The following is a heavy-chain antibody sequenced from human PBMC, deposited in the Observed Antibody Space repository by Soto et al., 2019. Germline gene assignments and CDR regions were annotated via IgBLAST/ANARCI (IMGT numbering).Heavy chain of an antibody. CDR2: IVVGSGNT. D-gene: IGHD1-20*01. J-gene: IGHJ4*02. Sequence: SVKVSCKASGFTFSSSAVQWVRQARGQRLEWIGWIVVGSGNTKYAQKFQERVTITRDMSTSTAYMELSSLRSEDTAVYYCATGGIGISGITVLWGQGTLVTVYS. V-gene: IGHV1-58*01. CDR1: GFTFSSSA. CDR3: ATGGIGISGITVL.